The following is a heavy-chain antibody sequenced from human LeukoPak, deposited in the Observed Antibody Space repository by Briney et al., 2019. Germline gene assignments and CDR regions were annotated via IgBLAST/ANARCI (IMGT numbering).Heavy chain of an antibody. CDR2: ISAYNGNT. CDR3: ARETHSGSYYGYNY. Sequence: ASVKVSCKASGYTFTIYGISWVRQAPGQGLEWMGWISAYNGNTNYAQKLQGRVTMTTDTSTSTAYMELRSLRSDDTAVYYCARETHSGSYYGYNYWGQGTLVTVSS. CDR1: GYTFTIYG. V-gene: IGHV1-18*01. J-gene: IGHJ4*02. D-gene: IGHD1-26*01.